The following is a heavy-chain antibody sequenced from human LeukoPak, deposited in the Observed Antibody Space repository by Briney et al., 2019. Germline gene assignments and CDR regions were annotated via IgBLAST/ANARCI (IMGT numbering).Heavy chain of an antibody. J-gene: IGHJ6*02. CDR2: IWCDGSNK. V-gene: IGHV3-33*01. D-gene: IGHD2-21*02. Sequence: GSLRLSCAASGFTFSSYGMHWVRQAPGKGLEWVAVIWCDGSNKYYADSVKGRFTISRDNSKNTLYLQMNSLRAEDTAVYYCARDGGVVVTAAQYYYYYYGMDVWGQGTTVTVSS. CDR1: GFTFSSYG. CDR3: ARDGGVVVTAAQYYYYYYGMDV.